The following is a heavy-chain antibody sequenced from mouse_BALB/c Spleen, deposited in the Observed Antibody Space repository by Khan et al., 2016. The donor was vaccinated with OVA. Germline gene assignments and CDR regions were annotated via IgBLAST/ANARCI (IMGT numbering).Heavy chain of an antibody. CDR2: ISYSGRT. J-gene: IGHJ2*02. CDR1: GYSITSDYA. D-gene: IGHD1-1*01. CDR3: ARSVTSTTLVATDFDY. V-gene: IGHV3-2*02. Sequence: EVQLQESGPGLVKPSQSLSLTCTVTGYSITSDYAWNWIRQFPGNKLEWMGYISYSGRTSYNPSLKSRISITRDTSKNQFFLQLNSVTTEDTATNYCARSVTSTTLVATDFDYWGQGTSLTVSS.